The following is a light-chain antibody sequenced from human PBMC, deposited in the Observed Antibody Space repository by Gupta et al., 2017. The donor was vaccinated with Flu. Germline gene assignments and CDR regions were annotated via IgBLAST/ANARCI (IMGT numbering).Light chain of an antibody. CDR3: QQEDSTPYI. CDR1: PSVCYNSNNKNY. Sequence: DFVMTQSPDSLAVSLGERATINCKSSPSVCYNSNNKNYLAWYQQKSGQPPKLLIYWASTRESGVPDRFSGRGSGTXFTLTIXSGQAEEVAVYYCQQEDSTPYIFGXGTKLEI. J-gene: IGKJ2*01. V-gene: IGKV4-1*01. CDR2: WAS.